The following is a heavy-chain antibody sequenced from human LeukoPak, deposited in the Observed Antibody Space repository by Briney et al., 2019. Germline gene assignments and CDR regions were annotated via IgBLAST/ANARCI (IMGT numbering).Heavy chain of an antibody. CDR1: GYTFTGYY. J-gene: IGHJ4*02. CDR3: ARSPPHDFWFLPPPDPPPPSDY. Sequence: RASVKVSCKASGYTFTGYYMHWVRQAPGQGLEWMGWINPNSGGTNYAQKFQGRVTMTRDTSISAAYMELSRLRSDETAVDYCARSPPHDFWFLPPPDPPPPSDYWGQGTLVTVSS. V-gene: IGHV1-2*02. D-gene: IGHD3-3*01. CDR2: INPNSGGT.